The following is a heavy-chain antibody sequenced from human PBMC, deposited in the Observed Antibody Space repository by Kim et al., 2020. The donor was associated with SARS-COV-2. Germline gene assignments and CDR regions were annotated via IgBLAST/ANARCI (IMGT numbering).Heavy chain of an antibody. J-gene: IGHJ1*01. CDR3: AKLGGNYYDSSGYYSGYFQH. CDR2: ISYDGSNK. V-gene: IGHV3-30*18. Sequence: GGSLRLSCAASGFTFSSYGMHWVRQAPGKGLEWVAVISYDGSNKYYADSVKGRFTISRDNSKNTLYLQMNSLRAEDTAVYYCAKLGGNYYDSSGYYSGYFQHWGQGTLVTVSS. CDR1: GFTFSSYG. D-gene: IGHD3-22*01.